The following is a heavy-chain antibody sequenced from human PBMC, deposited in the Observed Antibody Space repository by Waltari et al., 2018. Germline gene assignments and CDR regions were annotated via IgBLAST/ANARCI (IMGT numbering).Heavy chain of an antibody. D-gene: IGHD3-10*01. Sequence: QVHLVEYGGGVFQPGRSLRLSCAASGFTFSSYGMHWVRQAPGKGLEWVVLISYDGSNKYYADSVKGRFTISRDNSKNTLYLQMSSLRAEDTAVYYCAKVSGSIRDRRGSPPGDYWGQGTLVTVSS. J-gene: IGHJ4*02. V-gene: IGHV3-30*18. CDR3: AKVSGSIRDRRGSPPGDY. CDR1: GFTFSSYG. CDR2: ISYDGSNK.